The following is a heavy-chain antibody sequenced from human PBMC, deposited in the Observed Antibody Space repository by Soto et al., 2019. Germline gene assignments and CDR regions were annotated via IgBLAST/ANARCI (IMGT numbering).Heavy chain of an antibody. Sequence: QVQLVQSGAEVKKPGSSVKVSCKASGGTFSSYTISWVRQAPGQGLEWMGRIIPILGIANYAQKFQGRVTITADKATCTADMELSSLRSEDTDVYYCARGCPCTNGVCPYFFYYMEVWRKATTVTVSS. V-gene: IGHV1-69*02. CDR1: GGTFSSYT. D-gene: IGHD2-8*01. CDR3: ARGCPCTNGVCPYFFYYMEV. CDR2: IIPILGIA. J-gene: IGHJ6*03.